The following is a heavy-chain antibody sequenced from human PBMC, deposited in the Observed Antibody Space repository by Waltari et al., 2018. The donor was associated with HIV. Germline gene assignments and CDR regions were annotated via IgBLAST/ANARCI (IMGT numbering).Heavy chain of an antibody. Sequence: QVQLVESGGGVVQPGRSLRLSCAASGFTFSSYGMHWVRQAPGKGLEWVAVIWYDGSNKYYADSVKGRFTISRDNSKNTLYLQMNSLRAEDTAVYYCARVAYKWKVNRAAAGTNYFDYWGQGTLVTVSS. CDR2: IWYDGSNK. D-gene: IGHD6-13*01. CDR1: GFTFSSYG. CDR3: ARVAYKWKVNRAAAGTNYFDY. J-gene: IGHJ4*02. V-gene: IGHV3-33*01.